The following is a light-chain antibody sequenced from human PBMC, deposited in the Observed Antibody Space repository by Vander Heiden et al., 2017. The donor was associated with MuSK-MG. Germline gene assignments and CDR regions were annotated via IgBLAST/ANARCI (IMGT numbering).Light chain of an antibody. Sequence: QSVLTKPPSASRTPGQRVTISCSGSSATIGSNYVYWYQQHPGTAPKLLIYRNNQRPSGVPDRFSGSKSGTSASLAISGLRSEDEADYYCAAWDDSLSGRVFGGGTKLTVL. V-gene: IGLV1-47*01. J-gene: IGLJ3*02. CDR1: SATIGSNY. CDR2: RNN. CDR3: AAWDDSLSGRV.